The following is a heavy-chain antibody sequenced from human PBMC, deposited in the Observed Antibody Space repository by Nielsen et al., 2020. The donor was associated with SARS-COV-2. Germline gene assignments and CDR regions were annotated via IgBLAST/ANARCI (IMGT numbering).Heavy chain of an antibody. D-gene: IGHD4-17*01. J-gene: IGHJ4*02. CDR3: ARVGFYGDPEYLDY. Sequence: GGSLRLSCVASGFTFDIYAMSWVRQAPGKGLEWVGNIKLDGSEKYYVDSVKGRFTISRDNARNTLYLQMNSLRVEDTAVYYCARVGFYGDPEYLDYWGPGTLVTVSS. V-gene: IGHV3-7*01. CDR1: GFTFDIYA. CDR2: IKLDGSEK.